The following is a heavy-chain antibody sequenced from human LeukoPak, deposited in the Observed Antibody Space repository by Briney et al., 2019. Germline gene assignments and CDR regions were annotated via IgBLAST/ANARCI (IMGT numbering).Heavy chain of an antibody. V-gene: IGHV1-2*04. J-gene: IGHJ3*02. Sequence: ASVKVSCKASGYTFTGYYMHWVRQAPGQGLEWMGWINPNSGGTNYAQKFQGWVTMTRDTSISTAYMELSRLRSDDTAVYYCARDRSGYCSGGSCYPPGSDNAFDIWGQGTMVTVSS. CDR2: INPNSGGT. D-gene: IGHD2-15*01. CDR1: GYTFTGYY. CDR3: ARDRSGYCSGGSCYPPGSDNAFDI.